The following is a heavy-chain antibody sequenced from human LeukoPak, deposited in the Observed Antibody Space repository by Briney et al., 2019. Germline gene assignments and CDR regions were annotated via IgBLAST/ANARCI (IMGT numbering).Heavy chain of an antibody. Sequence: SETLSLTCAVYGGSFSGYYWSWIRQPPGKGLEWIGEINHSGSTNYNPSLKSRVTISVDTSKNQFSLKLSSVTAADTAVHYCARGRLGTLVRGGSYYYGMDVWGQGTTVTVSS. D-gene: IGHD3-10*01. CDR1: GGSFSGYY. CDR3: ARGRLGTLVRGGSYYYGMDV. CDR2: INHSGST. V-gene: IGHV4-34*01. J-gene: IGHJ6*02.